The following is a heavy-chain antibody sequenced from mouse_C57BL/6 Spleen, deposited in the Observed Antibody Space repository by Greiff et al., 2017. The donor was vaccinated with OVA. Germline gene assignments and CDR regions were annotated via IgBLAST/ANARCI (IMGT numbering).Heavy chain of an antibody. D-gene: IGHD1-1*01. CDR1: GCSLTSYG. CDR2: IWSGGST. Sequence: VQLQQSGPGLVQPSQSLSITCTVSGCSLTSYGVHWVRQPPGKGLEWLGVIWSGGSTDYNAAFISRLSISKDNSKSQVFFKMNSLQADDTAIYYCAKSNYYGRRGWYFGVWGTGTTVTVSS. V-gene: IGHV2-4*01. CDR3: AKSNYYGRRGWYFGV. J-gene: IGHJ1*03.